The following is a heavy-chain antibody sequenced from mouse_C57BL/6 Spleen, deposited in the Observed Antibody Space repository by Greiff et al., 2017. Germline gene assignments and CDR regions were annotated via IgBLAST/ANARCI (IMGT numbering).Heavy chain of an antibody. Sequence: EVKLMESGPGLVKPSQSLSLTCSVTGYSITSGYYWNWIRQFPGNKLEWMGYISYDGSNNYNPSLKNRISITRDTSKNQFFLKLNSVTTEDTATYYCARRNRDWYFDVWGTGTTVTVAS. V-gene: IGHV3-6*01. CDR2: ISYDGSN. CDR3: ARRNRDWYFDV. CDR1: GYSITSGYY. J-gene: IGHJ1*03.